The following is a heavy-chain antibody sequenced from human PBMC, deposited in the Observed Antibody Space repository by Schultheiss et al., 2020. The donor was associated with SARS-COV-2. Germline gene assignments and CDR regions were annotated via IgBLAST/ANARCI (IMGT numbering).Heavy chain of an antibody. Sequence: GESLKISCAASGFTFSSYWMHWVRQAPGKGLVWVSRINSDGSSTSYADSVKGRFTISRDNAKNTLYLQMNSLRAEDTAVYYCARGRRHYYYGMDVWGQGTTVTVAS. V-gene: IGHV3-74*01. CDR1: GFTFSSYW. J-gene: IGHJ6*02. CDR3: ARGRRHYYYGMDV. CDR2: INSDGSST.